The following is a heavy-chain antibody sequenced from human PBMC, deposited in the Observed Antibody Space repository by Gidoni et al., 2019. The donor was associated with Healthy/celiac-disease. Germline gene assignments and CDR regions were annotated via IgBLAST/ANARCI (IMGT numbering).Heavy chain of an antibody. CDR1: GGSISSYY. CDR3: ARGLDYYDSSGPGDWFDP. V-gene: IGHV4-4*07. CDR2: IYTSGST. Sequence: QVQLQESGPGLVKPSETLSLTCTVSGGSISSYYWSWIRQPAGKGLEWIGRIYTSGSTNYNPSLKSRVTMSVDTSKNQFSLKLSSVTAADTAVYYCARGLDYYDSSGPGDWFDPWGQGTLVTVSS. J-gene: IGHJ5*02. D-gene: IGHD3-22*01.